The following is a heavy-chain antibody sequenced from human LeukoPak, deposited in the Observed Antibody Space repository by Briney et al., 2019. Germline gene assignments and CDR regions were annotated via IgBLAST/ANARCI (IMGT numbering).Heavy chain of an antibody. CDR1: GGSISSYY. V-gene: IGHV4-4*07. D-gene: IGHD3-22*01. J-gene: IGHJ4*02. Sequence: PSETLSLTCTVSGGSISSYYWSWIRQPAGKGLDYIGRIYSDGGTNFNPSLKSRVTMSVDTSKNQFSLKLSSVTAADTAVYYCARARSSGYYTDYWGQGTLVTVSS. CDR3: ARARSSGYYTDY. CDR2: IYSDGGT.